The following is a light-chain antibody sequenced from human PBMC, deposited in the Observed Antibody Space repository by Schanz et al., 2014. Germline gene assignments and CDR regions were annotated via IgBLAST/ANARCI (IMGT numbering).Light chain of an antibody. J-gene: IGKJ2*01. Sequence: EIVLTQSPGTLSLSPGERATLSCRASQTVSSYLAWYQQKPGQAPRLLVYGASNRATDIPDRFSGSGSGTDFSLTISRLESEDSAVYYCQQHGSSPEALYTFGQGTKLEIK. CDR3: QQHGSSPEALYT. V-gene: IGKV3-20*01. CDR2: GAS. CDR1: QTVSSY.